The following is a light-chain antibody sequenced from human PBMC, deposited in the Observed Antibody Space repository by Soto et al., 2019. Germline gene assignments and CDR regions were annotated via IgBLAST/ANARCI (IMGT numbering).Light chain of an antibody. CDR2: GAS. CDR3: QQYNNWPSYT. J-gene: IGKJ2*01. CDR1: QSVSSN. V-gene: IGKV3-15*01. Sequence: EIVMTQSPATLSVSPGERATLSCRASQSVSSNLAWYQQKPGQAPRLLIYGASTRATGIPARFSGSGSGTEFTLTISSLQSEDFAVDYCQQYNNWPSYTFGQRTKLEIK.